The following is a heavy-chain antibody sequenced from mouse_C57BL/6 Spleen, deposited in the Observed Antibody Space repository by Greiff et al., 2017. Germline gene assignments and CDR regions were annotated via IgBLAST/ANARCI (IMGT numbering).Heavy chain of an antibody. Sequence: VQLKESGPVLVKPGASVKMSCKASGYTFTDYYMNWVKQSHGKSLEWIGVINPYNGGTSYNQKFKGKATLTVDKSSSTAYMELNSLTSEDSAVYYCARGITTVVADYWGQGTTLTVSS. J-gene: IGHJ2*01. CDR2: INPYNGGT. CDR3: ARGITTVVADY. D-gene: IGHD1-1*01. V-gene: IGHV1-19*01. CDR1: GYTFTDYY.